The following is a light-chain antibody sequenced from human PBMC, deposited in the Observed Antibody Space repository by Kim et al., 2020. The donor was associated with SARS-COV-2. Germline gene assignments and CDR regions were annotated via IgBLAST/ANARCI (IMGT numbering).Light chain of an antibody. J-gene: IGLJ1*01. V-gene: IGLV2-14*03. Sequence: HAITISCTGTASDVGDYNYVSWYQQHPGKVPKLIIYNVNERPSGFSTRFSGSKSGNTASLTISGLQAEDEADYYCKSFTSSSTFIFGTGTKVTVL. CDR2: NVN. CDR3: KSFTSSSTFI. CDR1: ASDVGDYNY.